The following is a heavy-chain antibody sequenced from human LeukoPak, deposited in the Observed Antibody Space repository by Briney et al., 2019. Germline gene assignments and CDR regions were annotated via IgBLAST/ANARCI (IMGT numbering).Heavy chain of an antibody. CDR3: ARHLDYGGNSDCFDY. V-gene: IGHV1-69*05. D-gene: IGHD4-23*01. CDR2: FIPIFGTA. Sequence: SVKVSCKASGGTFSSYAISWVRQAPGQGLEWMGGFIPIFGTANYAQKFQGRVTITTDESTSTAYMELSSLRSEDTAVYYCARHLDYGGNSDCFDYWGQGTLVTVSS. CDR1: GGTFSSYA. J-gene: IGHJ4*02.